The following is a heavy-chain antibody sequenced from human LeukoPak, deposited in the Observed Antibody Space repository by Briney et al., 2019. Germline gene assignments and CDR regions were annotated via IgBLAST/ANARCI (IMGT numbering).Heavy chain of an antibody. CDR2: IYHVGGT. Sequence: SETLSLTCTVSGVSIETNSDYWGWLRQPPGKGLEWIGSIYHVGGTYYNPSLKSRVTISIDTSKNQFSLKLTSVTAADTAIYYCARDGRSGYEDLWGPGTLVTVSS. D-gene: IGHD5-12*01. V-gene: IGHV4-39*07. CDR1: GVSIETNSDY. CDR3: ARDGRSGYEDL. J-gene: IGHJ5*02.